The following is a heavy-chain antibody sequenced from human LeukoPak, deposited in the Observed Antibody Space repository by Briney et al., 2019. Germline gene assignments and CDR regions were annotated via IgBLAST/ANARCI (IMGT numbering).Heavy chain of an antibody. D-gene: IGHD3-22*01. CDR3: ARARRDYYDSSGYADY. Sequence: GASVKVSCKASGYTFTSYGISWVRQAPGQGLEWMGWISAYSGNTNHAQKLQGRVTMTTDTSTSTAYMELRSLRSDDTAVYYCARARRDYYDSSGYADYWGQGTLVTVSS. CDR1: GYTFTSYG. V-gene: IGHV1-18*01. CDR2: ISAYSGNT. J-gene: IGHJ4*02.